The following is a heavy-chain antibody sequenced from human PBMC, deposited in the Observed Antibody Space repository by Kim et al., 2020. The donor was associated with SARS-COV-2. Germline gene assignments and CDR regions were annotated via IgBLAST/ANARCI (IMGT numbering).Heavy chain of an antibody. Sequence: KDRFTISRDNAKNSLYLQMNSLRAEDTAVYYCARVNIVVVPAASGRSFDYWGQGTLVTVSS. V-gene: IGHV3-11*06. J-gene: IGHJ4*02. CDR3: ARVNIVVVPAASGRSFDY. D-gene: IGHD2-2*01.